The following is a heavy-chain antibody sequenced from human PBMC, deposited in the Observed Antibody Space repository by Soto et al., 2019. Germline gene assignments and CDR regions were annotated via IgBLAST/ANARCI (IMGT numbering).Heavy chain of an antibody. D-gene: IGHD2-15*01. CDR3: ASRRLGYCTGGTCPEF. Sequence: EVQLVESGGGLVKPGGSLRLSCAAYGFTFRSFNMDWVRQAPGKGLEWVSSISITGNYKYYADSLKGRFTISRDDAQNLLFLQMDSLRPEDTAVYYCASRRLGYCTGGTCPEFWGQGTLVTVTS. CDR1: GFTFRSFN. CDR2: ISITGNYK. V-gene: IGHV3-21*01. J-gene: IGHJ4*02.